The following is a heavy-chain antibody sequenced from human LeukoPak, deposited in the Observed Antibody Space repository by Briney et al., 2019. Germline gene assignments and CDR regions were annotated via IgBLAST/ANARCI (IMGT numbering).Heavy chain of an antibody. J-gene: IGHJ6*03. Sequence: ASVKVSCKASGGTFSSYVINWVRQAPGQGLEWMGGIIPIFGTANYAQKFQGRVTITADKSTSTAYMELSSLRSEDTAVYYCAGYSSGWHYYYMDVWGKGTTVTVSS. CDR1: GGTFSSYV. CDR2: IIPIFGTA. CDR3: AGYSSGWHYYYMDV. D-gene: IGHD6-19*01. V-gene: IGHV1-69*06.